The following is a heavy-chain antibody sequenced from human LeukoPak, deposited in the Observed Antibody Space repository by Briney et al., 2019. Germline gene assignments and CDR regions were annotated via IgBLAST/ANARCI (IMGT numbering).Heavy chain of an antibody. V-gene: IGHV3-30*02. CDR2: IRYDGSNK. CDR3: AKTDYGDYVLDAFDI. Sequence: SGGSLRLSCAASGFTFSSYGMHWVRQAPGKGLEGVAFIRYDGSNKYYADSVKGRFTISRDNSKNTLYLQMNSLRAEDTAVYYCAKTDYGDYVLDAFDIWGQGTMVTVSS. J-gene: IGHJ3*02. CDR1: GFTFSSYG. D-gene: IGHD4-17*01.